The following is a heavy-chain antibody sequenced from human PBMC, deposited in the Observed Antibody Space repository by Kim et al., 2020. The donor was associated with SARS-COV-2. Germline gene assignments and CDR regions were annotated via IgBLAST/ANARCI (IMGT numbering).Heavy chain of an antibody. Sequence: AISMKSRITINPDTSQNQFSLQLTSVNSEDTAVYYCARDDSPNDRHLFDYWGQGTLVTVSS. CDR3: ARDDSPNDRHLFDY. J-gene: IGHJ4*02. D-gene: IGHD2-15*01. V-gene: IGHV6-1*01.